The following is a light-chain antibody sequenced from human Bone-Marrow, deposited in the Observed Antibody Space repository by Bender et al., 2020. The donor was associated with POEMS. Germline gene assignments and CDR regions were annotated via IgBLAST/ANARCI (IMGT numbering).Light chain of an antibody. CDR1: SSDVGGYNY. Sequence: QSALTQPASVSGSPGQSITISCTGTSSDVGGYNYVSWYQQHPGKAPKLMIYEVSKRPSGVSNRFSGSKSGNTASLTISGLQAEDEATYYCSSYAGIPTFVFGGGTKLTVL. J-gene: IGLJ2*01. CDR3: SSYAGIPTFV. CDR2: EVS. V-gene: IGLV2-23*02.